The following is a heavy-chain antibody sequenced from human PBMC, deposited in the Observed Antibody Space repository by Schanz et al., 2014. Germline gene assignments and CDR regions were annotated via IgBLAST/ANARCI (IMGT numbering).Heavy chain of an antibody. CDR1: GFTFSTHA. Sequence: EMQLLESGGGLIQPGGSLRLSCAASGFTFSTHAMSWLRQARGKGLEWVSAMNESHSTIYYADSVRGRFTISRDNSKTTVYLQMNSLRAEDTAIYYCAKDAPYPFDLWGRGTLITVSS. V-gene: IGHV3-23*01. CDR2: MNESHSTI. J-gene: IGHJ2*01. CDR3: AKDAPYPFDL.